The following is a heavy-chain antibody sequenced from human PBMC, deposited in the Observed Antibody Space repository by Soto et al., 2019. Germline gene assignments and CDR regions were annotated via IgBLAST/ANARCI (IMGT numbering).Heavy chain of an antibody. CDR3: ATGVDTAKAGY. Sequence: VQLVESGGDLIQPGGSLRLSCAASGFSFNYNHMSWVRQAPGRGPEWVSTVYYNGNTYHADSVKGRFTISRDTSKNMPYLQMNSLRAEDTAVYYCATGVDTAKAGYWGQGTLVTVSS. CDR2: VYYNGNT. J-gene: IGHJ4*02. CDR1: GFSFNYNH. D-gene: IGHD5-18*01. V-gene: IGHV3-53*01.